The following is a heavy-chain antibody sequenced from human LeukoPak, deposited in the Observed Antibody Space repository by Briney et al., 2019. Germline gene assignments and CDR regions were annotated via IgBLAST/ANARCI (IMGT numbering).Heavy chain of an antibody. D-gene: IGHD6-13*01. CDR1: GFTFSTYS. CDR3: ARDLGYSSSWTRWFDP. Sequence: GGSLRLSCAASGFTFSTYSVNWVRQAPGKGLEWVSYISSSSSYIYYADSVKGRFTISRDNAKNSLYLQMNSLRAEDTAVYYCARDLGYSSSWTRWFDPWGQGTLVTASS. CDR2: ISSSSSYI. J-gene: IGHJ5*02. V-gene: IGHV3-21*05.